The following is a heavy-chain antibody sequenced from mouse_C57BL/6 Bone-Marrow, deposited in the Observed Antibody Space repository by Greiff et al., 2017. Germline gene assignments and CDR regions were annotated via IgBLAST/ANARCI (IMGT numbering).Heavy chain of an antibody. Sequence: VQLQQPGAELVKPGASVKLSCKASGYTFTSYWMHWVKQRPGQGLEWIGMFHPNSGSTNYNEKFKSKATLTVDKSSSTAYRQLSSLTSEDSAVYYCARPLRWYFDVWGTGTTVTVSS. CDR3: ARPLRWYFDV. D-gene: IGHD1-1*01. V-gene: IGHV1-64*01. CDR2: FHPNSGST. CDR1: GYTFTSYW. J-gene: IGHJ1*03.